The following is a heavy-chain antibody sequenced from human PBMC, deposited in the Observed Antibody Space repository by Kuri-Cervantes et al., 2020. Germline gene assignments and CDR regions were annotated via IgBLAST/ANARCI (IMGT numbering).Heavy chain of an antibody. D-gene: IGHD3-10*01. Sequence: SETLSLTCAVSGYSISSGYYWGWIRQPPGKGLEWIGSIYHSGSTYYNPSLKSRVTISVDTSKNQFSLKLSSVTAADTAVYYCATGAMVQAVTILYSFDYWGQGTLVTVSS. CDR2: IYHSGST. J-gene: IGHJ4*02. CDR1: GYSISSGYY. V-gene: IGHV4-38-2*01. CDR3: ATGAMVQAVTILYSFDY.